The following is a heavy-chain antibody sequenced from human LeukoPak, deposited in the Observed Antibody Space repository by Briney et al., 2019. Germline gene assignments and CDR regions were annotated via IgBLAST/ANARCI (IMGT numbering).Heavy chain of an antibody. Sequence: GGSLRLSCAASGFTFSSYWMSWVRQAPGKGLEWVSNIKQDGSEKYYADSVKGRFTISRDNAKNSLYLQMNSLRAEDTAVYYCARAGYSSSWLAFDIWGQGTMVTVSS. V-gene: IGHV3-7*01. D-gene: IGHD6-13*01. CDR3: ARAGYSSSWLAFDI. CDR2: IKQDGSEK. CDR1: GFTFSSYW. J-gene: IGHJ3*02.